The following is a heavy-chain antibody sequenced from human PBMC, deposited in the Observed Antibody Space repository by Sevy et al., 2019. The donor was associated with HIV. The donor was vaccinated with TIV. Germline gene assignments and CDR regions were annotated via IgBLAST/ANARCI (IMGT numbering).Heavy chain of an antibody. J-gene: IGHJ3*02. CDR2: FDPEDGET. CDR1: GYTLTELS. Sequence: ASVKVSCKVSGYTLTELSMHWVRQAPGKGLEWMGGFDPEDGETIYAQKFQGRVTMTEDTSTDTAYMGLSSLRSEDTAVYYCATASGSYQLRGDAFDIWGQGTMVTVSS. D-gene: IGHD1-26*01. CDR3: ATASGSYQLRGDAFDI. V-gene: IGHV1-24*01.